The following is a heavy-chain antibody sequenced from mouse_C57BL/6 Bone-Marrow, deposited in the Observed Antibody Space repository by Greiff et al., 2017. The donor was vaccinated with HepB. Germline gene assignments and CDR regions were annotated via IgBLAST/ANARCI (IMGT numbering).Heavy chain of an antibody. D-gene: IGHD2-4*01. CDR2: ISYDGSN. CDR1: GYSITSGYY. J-gene: IGHJ3*01. Sequence: EVQLQESGPGLVKPSQSLSLTCSVTGYSITSGYYWNWIRQFPGNKLEWMGYISYDGSNNYNPSLKNRISITRDTSKNQFFLKLNSVTTEDTATYYCARERFYYDYDGAYWGQGTLVTVSA. V-gene: IGHV3-6*01. CDR3: ARERFYYDYDGAY.